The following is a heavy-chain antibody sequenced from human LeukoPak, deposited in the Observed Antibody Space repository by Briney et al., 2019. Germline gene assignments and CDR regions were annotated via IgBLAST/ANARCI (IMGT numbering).Heavy chain of an antibody. V-gene: IGHV1-18*01. CDR2: ISAYNGNT. CDR1: GYTFTSYG. CDR3: ARDRFTAYQLLTFDAFDI. D-gene: IGHD2-2*01. J-gene: IGHJ3*02. Sequence: RASVKVSCKASGYTFTSYGISWVRQAPGQGLEWMGWISAYNGNTNYAQKFQGRVTITADESTSTAYMELSSLRSEDTAVYYCARDRFTAYQLLTFDAFDIWGQGTMVTVSS.